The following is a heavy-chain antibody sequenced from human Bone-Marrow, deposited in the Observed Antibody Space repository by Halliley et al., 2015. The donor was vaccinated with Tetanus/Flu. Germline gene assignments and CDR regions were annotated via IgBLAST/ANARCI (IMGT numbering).Heavy chain of an antibody. CDR3: ARVHHNWFDP. Sequence: LSLTCDVYGGSFSLYFWTWVRQPPGKGLEWIGESNHSGTSTYNSSLGSRVTISVDTSKNQFSLRLTSVTAADTAVYYCARVHHNWFDPWGQGTLVTVSS. CDR1: GGSFSLYF. V-gene: IGHV4-34*01. J-gene: IGHJ5*02. CDR2: SNHSGTS.